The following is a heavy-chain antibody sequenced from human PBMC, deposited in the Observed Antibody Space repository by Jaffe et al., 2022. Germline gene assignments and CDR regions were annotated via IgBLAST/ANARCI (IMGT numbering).Heavy chain of an antibody. D-gene: IGHD2-8*02. CDR2: IYYSGST. Sequence: QLQLQESGPGLVKPSETLSLTCTVSGGSISSSSYYWGWIRQPPGKGLEWIGSIYYSGSTYYNPSLKSRVTISVDTSKNQFSLKLSSVTAADTAVYYCARTNTPLVVYAIPDNWFDPWGQGTLVTVSS. CDR1: GGSISSSSYY. V-gene: IGHV4-39*01. CDR3: ARTNTPLVVYAIPDNWFDP. J-gene: IGHJ5*02.